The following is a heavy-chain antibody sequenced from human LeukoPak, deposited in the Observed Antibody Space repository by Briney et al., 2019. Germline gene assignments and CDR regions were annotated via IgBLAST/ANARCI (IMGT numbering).Heavy chain of an antibody. Sequence: SVKVSCKASGGTFSSYAISWVRQAPGQGLEWMGGIIPIFGTANYAQKFQGRVTITTGESTSTAYMELSSLRSEDTAVYYCASSLGYDFWSGYSVYYFDYWGQGTLVTVSS. CDR3: ASSLGYDFWSGYSVYYFDY. CDR1: GGTFSSYA. D-gene: IGHD3-3*01. J-gene: IGHJ4*02. V-gene: IGHV1-69*05. CDR2: IIPIFGTA.